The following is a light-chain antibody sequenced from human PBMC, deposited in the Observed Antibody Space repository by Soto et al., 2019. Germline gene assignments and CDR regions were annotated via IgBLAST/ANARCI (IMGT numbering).Light chain of an antibody. CDR1: ESISRDY. CDR2: GAS. J-gene: IGKJ1*01. CDR3: RHYNSYSEA. Sequence: EIVLTQSPGTLSLSPGQRATLSCRASESISRDYLAWYQQRLGQAPRLLIYGASSGATGIPDRFSGSGSGTEFTLTISSLQPDDFATYYCRHYNSYSEAFGQGTKVDIK. V-gene: IGKV3-20*01.